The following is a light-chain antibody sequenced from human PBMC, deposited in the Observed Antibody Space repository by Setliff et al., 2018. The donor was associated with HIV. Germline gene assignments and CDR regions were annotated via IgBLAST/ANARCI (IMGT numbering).Light chain of an antibody. V-gene: IGLV2-8*01. CDR1: SSDVGGYNS. J-gene: IGLJ1*01. Sequence: QSALAQPPSASGSPGQSVTISCTGTSSDVGGYNSVSWYQQHPGKAPEVMIYEVTRRPSGVPDRFSGSRSGNTASLTISGLQAEDEADYYCSSFAGRLHVFGTGTKVTVL. CDR3: SSFAGRLHV. CDR2: EVT.